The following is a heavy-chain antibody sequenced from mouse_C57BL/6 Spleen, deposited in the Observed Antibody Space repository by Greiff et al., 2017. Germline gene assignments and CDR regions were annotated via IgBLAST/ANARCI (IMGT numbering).Heavy chain of an antibody. V-gene: IGHV5-17*01. D-gene: IGHD2-2*01. CDR3: ARSGNGYGYFFDY. CDR1: GFTFSDYG. CDR2: ISSGSSTI. Sequence: EVKLVESGGGLVKPGGSLKLSCAASGFTFSDYGMHWVRQAPEKGLEWVAYISSGSSTIYYADTVKGRCTITRDNAKNTMFLQMTSLRSTDKAMDYYARSGNGYGYFFDYWGQGTTLTVSS. J-gene: IGHJ2*01.